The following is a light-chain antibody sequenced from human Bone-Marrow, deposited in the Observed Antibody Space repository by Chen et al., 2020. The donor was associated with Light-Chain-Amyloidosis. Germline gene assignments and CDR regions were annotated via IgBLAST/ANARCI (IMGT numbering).Light chain of an antibody. CDR2: GSS. Sequence: EIVLTQSPGTLSLSPGEGANLSCRARQTISSNYLTWYQQKFGQAPRLLIYGSSSRATGSPDRFTGRGSGTDFTLTINRLEPEDFSMYYCQQYGTSPLTFGGGTKVEIK. CDR3: QQYGTSPLT. V-gene: IGKV3-20*01. CDR1: QTISSNY. J-gene: IGKJ4*01.